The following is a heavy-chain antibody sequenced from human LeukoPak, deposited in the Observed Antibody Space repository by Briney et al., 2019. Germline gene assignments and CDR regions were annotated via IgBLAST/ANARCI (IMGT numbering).Heavy chain of an antibody. Sequence: SETLSLTCAVSNSSISSAYYWGWVRQSPGKGLEWIASVHHSGTTYYNPSLKSRVTISIDTSKKHFSLKLSSVTAADTAVYYCARDAGTTMIKGGFDYWGQGTLVTVSS. D-gene: IGHD3-16*01. J-gene: IGHJ4*02. CDR1: NSSISSAYY. CDR2: VHHSGTT. V-gene: IGHV4-38-2*01. CDR3: ARDAGTTMIKGGFDY.